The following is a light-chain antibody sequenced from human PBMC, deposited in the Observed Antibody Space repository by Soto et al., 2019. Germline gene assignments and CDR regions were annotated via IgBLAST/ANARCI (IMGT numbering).Light chain of an antibody. CDR2: DVS. J-gene: IGLJ1*01. V-gene: IGLV2-8*01. CDR1: SSYVGGYNY. Sequence: QSVLTQPPSASGSPGQSVTISCTGTSSYVGGYNYVSWYQQHPGKAPKLMIYDVSKRPSGVPDRFSGSKSGTTASLTISGLQAEDEADYYCSSYTSTSTLYVFGPGTKLTVL. CDR3: SSYTSTSTLYV.